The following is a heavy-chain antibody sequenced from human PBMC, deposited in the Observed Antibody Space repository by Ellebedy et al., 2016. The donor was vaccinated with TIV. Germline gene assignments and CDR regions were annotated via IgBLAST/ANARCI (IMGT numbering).Heavy chain of an antibody. V-gene: IGHV3-74*01. CDR2: LSSDGGRA. CDR1: GFTFSTYW. Sequence: GGSLRLXCAASGFTFSTYWMQWVRQAPGKGLVWVSRLSSDGGRANYADSVKGRFTISRDNADNTLYLQMNGLRAEDTAVYYCARELAGVGLWTDVWGKGTTVSVPS. J-gene: IGHJ6*04. CDR3: ARELAGVGLWTDV. D-gene: IGHD3-10*01.